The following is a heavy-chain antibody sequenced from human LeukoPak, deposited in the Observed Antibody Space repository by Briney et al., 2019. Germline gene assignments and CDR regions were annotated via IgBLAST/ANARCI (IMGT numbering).Heavy chain of an antibody. CDR3: AREEFTMVRGVITYNSFDP. D-gene: IGHD3-10*01. CDR2: IIPNFGTA. Sequence: SVNVSCKASGCTFSSYAINWVRQAPGQGLEWMGGIIPNFGTANYAQKFQGRVTITPDKSTSTAYMELSSLRSEDTAVYYCAREEFTMVRGVITYNSFDPSGQGTLVTVSS. J-gene: IGHJ5*02. V-gene: IGHV1-69*06. CDR1: GCTFSSYA.